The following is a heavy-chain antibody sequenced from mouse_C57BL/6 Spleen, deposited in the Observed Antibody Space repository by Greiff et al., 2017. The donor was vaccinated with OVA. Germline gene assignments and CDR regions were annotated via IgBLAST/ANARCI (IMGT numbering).Heavy chain of an antibody. Sequence: EVMLVESGGGLVQPGGSLKLSCAASGFTFSDYYMYWVRQTPEKRLEWVAYISNGGGSTYYPDTVKGRFTISRDNAKNTLYLQMSRLKSEDTAMYYCARHDGYYGSYFDYWGQGTTLTVSS. J-gene: IGHJ2*01. D-gene: IGHD2-3*01. V-gene: IGHV5-12*01. CDR3: ARHDGYYGSYFDY. CDR2: ISNGGGST. CDR1: GFTFSDYY.